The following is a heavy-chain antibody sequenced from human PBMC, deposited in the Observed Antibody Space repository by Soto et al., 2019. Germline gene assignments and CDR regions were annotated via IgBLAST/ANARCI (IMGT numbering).Heavy chain of an antibody. CDR2: INHSGST. V-gene: IGHV4-34*01. CDR1: GGSFSGYY. Sequence: SETLSLTCAVYGGSFSGYYWSWIRQPPGKGLEWIGEINHSGSTNYNPSLKSRVTISVDTSKNQFSLKLSSVTAADTAVYYCARRVLDLGYCSGGSCHLLDYWGQGTLVTVSS. D-gene: IGHD2-15*01. J-gene: IGHJ4*02. CDR3: ARRVLDLGYCSGGSCHLLDY.